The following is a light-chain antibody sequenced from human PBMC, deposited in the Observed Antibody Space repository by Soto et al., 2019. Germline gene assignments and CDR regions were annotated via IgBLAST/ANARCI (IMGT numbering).Light chain of an antibody. Sequence: DIQMTQSPSTLSASVGDRVTITCRASQSISAWLAWYQQKPGKAPKLLIYKAPSLESGVPSRFSGSGSGTEFTLTISSLQPDDFATYYCQQYNSDSRTFGQGTKVEIK. CDR2: KAP. J-gene: IGKJ1*01. CDR1: QSISAW. V-gene: IGKV1-5*03. CDR3: QQYNSDSRT.